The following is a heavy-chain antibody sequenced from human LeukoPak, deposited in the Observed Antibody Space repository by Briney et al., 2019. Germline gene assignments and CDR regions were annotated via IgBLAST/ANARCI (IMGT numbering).Heavy chain of an antibody. V-gene: IGHV1-46*01. D-gene: IGHD1-1*01. CDR2: INPSGGST. CDR1: GYTFTSYY. J-gene: IGHJ3*02. CDR3: ARDLERDFAFDI. Sequence: GASVKVSCKASGYTFTSYYMHWVRQAPGQGLEWMGIINPSGGSTSYAQKFQGRVTMTRDMSTGTVYMELSSLRSEDTAVYYCARDLERDFAFDIWGQGTMVTVSS.